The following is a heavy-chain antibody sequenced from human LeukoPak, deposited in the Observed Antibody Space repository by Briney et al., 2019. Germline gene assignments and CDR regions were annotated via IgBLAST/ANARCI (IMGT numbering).Heavy chain of an antibody. CDR1: GFTFSSYS. CDR3: AKSHYGSGSPGFY. Sequence: GGSLRLSCAASGFTFSSYSMNWVRQAPGKGLEWVSAISGSGGSTYYTESVRGRFTISRDNSKNTLYLQMNSLRAEDTAVYYCAKSHYGSGSPGFYWGQGTLVTVSS. V-gene: IGHV3-23*01. CDR2: ISGSGGST. D-gene: IGHD3-10*01. J-gene: IGHJ4*02.